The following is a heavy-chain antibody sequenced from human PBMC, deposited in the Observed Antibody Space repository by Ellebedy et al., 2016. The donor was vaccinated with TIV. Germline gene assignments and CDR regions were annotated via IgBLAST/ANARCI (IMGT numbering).Heavy chain of an antibody. CDR3: ARGSGWYDPFDL. CDR1: GGSISSGGNY. J-gene: IGHJ4*02. Sequence: MPSETLSLTCTVSGGSISSGGNYWTWIRPHPGKGLVWSGFFYYSGSTYKHPSLRSRVNMSVDTSKNQFSLNLTSVTAADTAMYYCARGSGWYDPFDLWGQGTLVTVSS. D-gene: IGHD6-19*01. CDR2: FYYSGST. V-gene: IGHV4-31*03.